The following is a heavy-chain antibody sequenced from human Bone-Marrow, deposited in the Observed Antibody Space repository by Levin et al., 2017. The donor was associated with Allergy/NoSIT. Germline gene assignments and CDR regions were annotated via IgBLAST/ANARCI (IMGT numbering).Heavy chain of an antibody. CDR3: ARAYCSSTSCYPPDY. J-gene: IGHJ4*02. CDR1: GYTFTSYG. Sequence: ASVKVSCKASGYTFTSYGISWVRQAPGQGLEWMGWISAYNGNTNYAQKLQGRVTMTTVTSTSTAYMELRSLRSDDTAVYYCARAYCSSTSCYPPDYWGQGTLVTVSS. V-gene: IGHV1-18*01. D-gene: IGHD2-2*01. CDR2: ISAYNGNT.